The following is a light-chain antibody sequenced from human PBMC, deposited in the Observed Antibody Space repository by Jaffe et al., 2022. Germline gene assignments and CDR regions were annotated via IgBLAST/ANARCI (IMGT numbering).Light chain of an antibody. CDR2: EVS. J-gene: IGLJ1*01. CDR3: SSYTSTTSLGV. Sequence: QSALTQPASVSGSPGQSITISCTGTSSDVGSYNLVSWYQQHPGKAPKVMIYEVSNRPSGVSNRFSGSKSGNTASLTISGLKAEDEGDYYCSSYTSTTSLGVFGTGTKVTVL. V-gene: IGLV2-14*02. CDR1: SSDVGSYNL.